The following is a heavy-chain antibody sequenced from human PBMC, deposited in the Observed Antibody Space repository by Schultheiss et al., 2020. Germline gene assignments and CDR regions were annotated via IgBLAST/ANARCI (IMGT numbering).Heavy chain of an antibody. Sequence: SLRLSCAVSGFSFDDYAMHWVRQVPGKGLEWVSGISWNSVSTAYADSVKGRVTISRDNAKNSLYLQMNNLRTEDTALYYCAVSITIWSGLDHWGRGTLVTVSS. CDR1: GFSFDDYA. V-gene: IGHV3-9*01. CDR3: AVSITIWSGLDH. CDR2: ISWNSVST. J-gene: IGHJ4*02. D-gene: IGHD2-8*02.